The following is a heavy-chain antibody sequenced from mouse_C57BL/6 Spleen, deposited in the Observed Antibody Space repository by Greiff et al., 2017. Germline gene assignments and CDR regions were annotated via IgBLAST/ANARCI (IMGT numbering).Heavy chain of an antibody. CDR2: INPSNGGT. D-gene: IGHD1-1*01. J-gene: IGHJ4*01. CDR3: AREGIYYYGPLAVDY. V-gene: IGHV1-53*01. CDR1: GYTFTSYW. Sequence: VQLQQPGTELVKPGASVKLSCKASGYTFTSYWMHWVKQRPGQGLEWIGNINPSNGGTNYNEKFKSKATLTVDKSSSTAYMQLSSLTSEDSAVYYCAREGIYYYGPLAVDYWGQGTSVTVSS.